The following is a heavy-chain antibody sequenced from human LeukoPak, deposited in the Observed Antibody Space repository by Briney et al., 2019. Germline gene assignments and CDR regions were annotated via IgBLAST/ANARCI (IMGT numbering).Heavy chain of an antibody. J-gene: IGHJ3*02. CDR3: ARDLGRQQPGDAFDI. V-gene: IGHV1-69*05. Sequence: SVKVSCKASGGTFGRYAISWVRQAPGQGLEWMGRIIPIFGTANYAQKFQGRVTITTDESTSTAYMELSSLSSEDTAVYYCARDLGRQQPGDAFDIWGQGTMVTVSS. CDR1: GGTFGRYA. CDR2: IIPIFGTA. D-gene: IGHD6-13*01.